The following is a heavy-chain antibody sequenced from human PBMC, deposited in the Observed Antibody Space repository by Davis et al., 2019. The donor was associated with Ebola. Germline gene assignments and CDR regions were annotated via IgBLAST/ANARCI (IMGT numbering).Heavy chain of an antibody. Sequence: SVKVSCKASGFTSSTSAVQWVRQSRGHGLEWIGWIVVGSSNANYAQKFQRRVTMTRDMSTSTAYLELSSLRSEDTAVYYWAEGGAGGADNWFDPWGQGTLVTVSS. CDR2: IVVGSSNA. D-gene: IGHD3-16*01. CDR3: AEGGAGGADNWFDP. CDR1: GFTSSTSA. J-gene: IGHJ5*02. V-gene: IGHV1-58*01.